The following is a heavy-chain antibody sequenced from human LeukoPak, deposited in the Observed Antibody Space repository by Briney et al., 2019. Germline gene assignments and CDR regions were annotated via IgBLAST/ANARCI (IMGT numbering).Heavy chain of an antibody. J-gene: IGHJ4*02. V-gene: IGHV3-30*18. CDR1: GFTFSSYG. Sequence: GRSLRLSCAVSGFTFSSYGLHWVRQAPGKGLEWVAVISYDGSNKYYADSVKGRFTISRDNSKNTLYLQMNSLRAEDTAVYYCANGYSADYWGQGTLVTVSS. CDR2: ISYDGSNK. CDR3: ANGYSADY. D-gene: IGHD5-12*01.